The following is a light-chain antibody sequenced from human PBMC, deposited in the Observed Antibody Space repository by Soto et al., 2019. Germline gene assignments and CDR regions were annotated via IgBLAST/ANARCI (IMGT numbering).Light chain of an antibody. V-gene: IGLV2-14*01. Sequence: QCALTQPASVSGSPGQSTTISCTGTSSDVGGYNFVSWYQQHPGKAPKLMIHDVTTRPSGVSNRFSGSKSGTTASLTISGLQAEDEADYYCCSYTSSTSYVLGTGTKLTVL. J-gene: IGLJ1*01. CDR2: DVT. CDR1: SSDVGGYNF. CDR3: CSYTSSTSYV.